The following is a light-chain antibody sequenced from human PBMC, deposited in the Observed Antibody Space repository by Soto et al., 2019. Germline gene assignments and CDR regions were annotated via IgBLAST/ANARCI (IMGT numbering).Light chain of an antibody. CDR1: QSVGSY. CDR2: DAS. V-gene: IGKV3-15*01. CDR3: QQYYDWPLT. J-gene: IGKJ4*01. Sequence: EIVLAHSAATRSFSPGERATLSCMASQSVGSYLAWYQQKPGQAPTLLIFDASARAPGTPARFSGSGSGTEFTLTINSLQSEDFAVYYCQQYYDWPLTFGGGTKVDIK.